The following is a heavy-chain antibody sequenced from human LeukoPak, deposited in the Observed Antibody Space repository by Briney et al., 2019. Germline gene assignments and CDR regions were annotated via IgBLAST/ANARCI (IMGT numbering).Heavy chain of an antibody. J-gene: IGHJ4*02. V-gene: IGHV3-11*05. D-gene: IGHD6-19*01. CDR3: ARDSSGWSVDY. CDR2: ISSTSSYI. CDR1: GFTFSDHY. Sequence: GGSLRLSCAASGFTFSDHYMSWIRQAPGKGLEWVSFISSTSSYIKDADSVKGRFTISRDNAKKSLYLQMNSLRAEDTAVYYCARDSSGWSVDYWGQGTLVTVSS.